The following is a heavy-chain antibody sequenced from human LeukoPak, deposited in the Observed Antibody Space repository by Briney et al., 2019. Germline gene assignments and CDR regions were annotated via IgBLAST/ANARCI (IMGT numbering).Heavy chain of an antibody. D-gene: IGHD6-13*01. V-gene: IGHV3-30-3*02. CDR1: GFTFSSYA. Sequence: GGSLRLSCAASGFTFSSYAMHWVRQAPGKGLEWVAVISYDGSNKYYADSVKGRFTVSRDISKNTLYFQMNSLRADDTAIYYCAKHRGSLWYDEIDYWGQGILVTVSS. CDR3: AKHRGSLWYDEIDY. CDR2: ISYDGSNK. J-gene: IGHJ4*02.